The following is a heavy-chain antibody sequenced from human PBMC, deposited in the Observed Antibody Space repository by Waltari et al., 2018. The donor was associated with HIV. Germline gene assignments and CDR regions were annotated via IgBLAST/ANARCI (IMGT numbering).Heavy chain of an antibody. J-gene: IGHJ3*02. Sequence: QVQLQESGPGLVKPSETLSLTCTVSGGSISSFYWSWVRPPAGKGLGWIGRFYSSGNSYYNPPVKVRVTLALDTSKTQFSLNRSSVTAADTAVYYCARANSSTSRYSAFDMWGQGTVVTVSS. V-gene: IGHV4-4*07. D-gene: IGHD2-2*02. CDR1: GGSISSFY. CDR3: ARANSSTSRYSAFDM. CDR2: FYSSGNS.